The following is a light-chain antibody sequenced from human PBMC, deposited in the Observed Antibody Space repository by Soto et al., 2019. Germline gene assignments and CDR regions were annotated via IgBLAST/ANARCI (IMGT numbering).Light chain of an antibody. CDR3: CSYAGSSTWV. CDR2: EGS. V-gene: IGLV2-23*01. CDR1: SSDVGRYNF. J-gene: IGLJ1*01. Sequence: QSVLTQPASVSGSPGQSITISCTGTSSDVGRYNFVSWYQQHPGKAPKVMIYEGSKRPSGVSNRFSGSKSGNTASLTISGLQAEDEADYYCCSYAGSSTWVFGTGTKLTVL.